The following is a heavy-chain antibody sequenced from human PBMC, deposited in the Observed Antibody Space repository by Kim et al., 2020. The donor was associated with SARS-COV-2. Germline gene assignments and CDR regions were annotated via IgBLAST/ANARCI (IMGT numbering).Heavy chain of an antibody. CDR3: VRDLGTYPHNWFDP. J-gene: IGHJ5*02. V-gene: IGHV3-33*01. Sequence: AESWKGRFTISRDDSKNMLYLQMNSLSAEHTAVYYCVRDLGTYPHNWFDPWGQGTLVTVAS.